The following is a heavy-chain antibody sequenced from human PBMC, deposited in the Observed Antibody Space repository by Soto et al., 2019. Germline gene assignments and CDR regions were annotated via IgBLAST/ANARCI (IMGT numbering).Heavy chain of an antibody. J-gene: IGHJ4*02. Sequence: PSETLSLTCTVSGDSISSYYWSWIRQPPGKGLEWIGYIYYSGSTNYNPSLKSRVTISVDTSKNQFSLKLSSVTAADTAVYYCARDSRIYDYWGQGTLVTVSS. CDR3: ARDSRIYDY. CDR2: IYYSGST. D-gene: IGHD2-2*02. CDR1: GDSISSYY. V-gene: IGHV4-59*01.